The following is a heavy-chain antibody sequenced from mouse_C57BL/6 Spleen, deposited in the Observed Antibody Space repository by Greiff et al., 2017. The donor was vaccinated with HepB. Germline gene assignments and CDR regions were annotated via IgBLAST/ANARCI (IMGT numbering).Heavy chain of an antibody. CDR2: IYPGDGDT. J-gene: IGHJ3*01. D-gene: IGHD1-1*01. CDR1: GYAFSSYW. CDR3: ARSTVDYGSTAWFAY. Sequence: VQLQQSGAELVKPGASVKISCKASGYAFSSYWMNWVKQRPGKGLEWIGQIYPGDGDTNYNGKFKGKATLTADKSSSTAYMQLSSLTSEDSAVYFCARSTVDYGSTAWFAYWGQGTLVTVSA. V-gene: IGHV1-80*01.